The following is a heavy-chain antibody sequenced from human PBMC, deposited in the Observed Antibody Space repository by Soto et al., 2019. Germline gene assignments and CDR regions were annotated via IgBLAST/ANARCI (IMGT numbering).Heavy chain of an antibody. V-gene: IGHV4-39*07. CDR2: IYYSGST. CDR1: GGSITSSSFY. D-gene: IGHD3-3*01. J-gene: IGHJ5*02. Sequence: PSETLSLTCTVSGGSITSSSFYWGWIRQPPGKGLEWIGIIYYSGSTYYNPSLKSRVTISVDTSKSQFSLKLSSVTAADTAVYYCAREFFGAGNWFDPWGQGTLVTVSS. CDR3: AREFFGAGNWFDP.